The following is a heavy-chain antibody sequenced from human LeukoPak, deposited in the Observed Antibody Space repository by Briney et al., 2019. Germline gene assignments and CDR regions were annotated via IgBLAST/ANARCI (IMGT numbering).Heavy chain of an antibody. J-gene: IGHJ4*02. V-gene: IGHV1-69*13. CDR1: GGTFSSYA. Sequence: ASVKVSCKASGGTFSSYAISWVRQAPGQGLEWMGGIIPIFGTANYAQKFQGRVTITADESTSTAYMELSSLRSEDTAVFYCATTPSRQYDSSGYYYYFDYWGQGTLVTVSS. CDR3: ATTPSRQYDSSGYYYYFDY. CDR2: IIPIFGTA. D-gene: IGHD3-22*01.